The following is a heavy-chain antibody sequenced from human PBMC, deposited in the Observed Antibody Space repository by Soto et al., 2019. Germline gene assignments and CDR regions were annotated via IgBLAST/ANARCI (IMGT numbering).Heavy chain of an antibody. V-gene: IGHV4-34*01. CDR1: GESSSEYY. Sequence: QVQLQQWGAGLLKPSETLSLTFAVSGESSSEYYWSWIRQPPGKGLEFIGEIYQTGSTKYNPSLESRVTISIGTSKNQFTLKLNSVTAADTAVYYCTRGKDYWWGDYGGQGTLVTVSS. CDR3: TRGKDYWWGDY. J-gene: IGHJ4*02. CDR2: IYQTGST. D-gene: IGHD2-15*01.